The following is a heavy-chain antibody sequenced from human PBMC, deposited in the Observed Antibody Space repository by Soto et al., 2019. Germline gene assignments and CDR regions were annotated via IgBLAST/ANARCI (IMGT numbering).Heavy chain of an antibody. D-gene: IGHD6-13*01. CDR2: IIPIFGTA. V-gene: IGHV1-69*01. CDR1: GGTFSSYA. J-gene: IGHJ6*02. CDR3: ASTIHSSSWYSDGMDV. Sequence: QVQLVQSGAEVKKPGSSVKVSCKASGGTFSSYAISWVRQAPGQGLEWMGGIIPIFGTANYAQKFQGRVTITADEYTSTAYMELSSLRSEATAVYYCASTIHSSSWYSDGMDVWGQGTTVTVSS.